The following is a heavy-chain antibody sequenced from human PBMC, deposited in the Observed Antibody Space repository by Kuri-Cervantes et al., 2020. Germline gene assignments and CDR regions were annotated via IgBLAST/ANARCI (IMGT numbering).Heavy chain of an antibody. Sequence: GSLRLSCTVSGYPINNIYYWDWIRQSPEKGLEWIGSISHSGSTNYNPSLKSRVTISVDTSKNQFSLKLSSVTAADTAVYYCARARGLRLFDYWGQGTLVTVSS. CDR2: ISHSGST. J-gene: IGHJ4*02. CDR1: GYPINNIYY. V-gene: IGHV4-38-2*02. D-gene: IGHD5-12*01. CDR3: ARARGLRLFDY.